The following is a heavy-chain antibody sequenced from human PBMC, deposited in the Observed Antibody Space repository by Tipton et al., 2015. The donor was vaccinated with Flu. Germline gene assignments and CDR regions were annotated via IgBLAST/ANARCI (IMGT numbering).Heavy chain of an antibody. D-gene: IGHD3-10*01. CDR3: ARGSGSGTDVTFYF. CDR2: MDASGGT. CDR1: GGSISNYY. J-gene: IGHJ4*02. V-gene: IGHV4-4*07. Sequence: LRLSCTVSGGSISNYYWGWIRQPAGKGLEFIGRMDASGGTRYNPSLKSRVTMSVDTSKNQFSLRLTSVTSADTAVYYCARGSGSGTDVTFYFWGQGTLVTVSS.